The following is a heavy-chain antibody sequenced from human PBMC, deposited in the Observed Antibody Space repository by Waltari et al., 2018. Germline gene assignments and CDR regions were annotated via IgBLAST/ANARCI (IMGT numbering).Heavy chain of an antibody. CDR3: TKWLTAAGTGWFDC. V-gene: IGHV3-23*01. D-gene: IGHD6-13*01. J-gene: IGHJ4*02. CDR2: ITSSGGST. Sequence: EVQLLESGGGLVQPGGSLRLSCGAHGFTFSNSAMTWVRQAPGKGLEWVSGITSSGGSTYYAASVKGRFTISRDSSRNTLHLQMNSLRAEDTAIYYCTKWLTAAGTGWFDCWGQGTLVTVSS. CDR1: GFTFSNSA.